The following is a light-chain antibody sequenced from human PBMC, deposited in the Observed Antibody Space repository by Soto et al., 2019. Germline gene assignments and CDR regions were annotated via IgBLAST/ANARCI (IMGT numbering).Light chain of an antibody. V-gene: IGKV1-39*01. J-gene: IGKJ3*01. CDR2: AAS. Sequence: DIQMTQSPFSLSASLGDRVTITCRASQSISDYLNWYQQKPGKGPKILIFAASSLQVGVQSRFSGSGSGKDFTLTISSLQPEDFATYFCQQSHSAPFTFGPGTTVDIK. CDR1: QSISDY. CDR3: QQSHSAPFT.